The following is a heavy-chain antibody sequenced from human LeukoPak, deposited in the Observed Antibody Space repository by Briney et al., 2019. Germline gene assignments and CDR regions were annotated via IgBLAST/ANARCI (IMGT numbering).Heavy chain of an antibody. V-gene: IGHV3-53*01. J-gene: IGHJ4*02. CDR1: GFTVSSNY. CDR3: ARATNTIFWRYFDY. Sequence: PGGSLRLSCAASGFTVSSNYMSWVRQAPGKGLEWVSVIYSGGSAYYADSVKGRFTISRDNSKNTLYLQMNSLRAEDTAVYYCARATNTIFWRYFDYWGQGTLVTVSS. CDR2: IYSGGSA. D-gene: IGHD3-3*01.